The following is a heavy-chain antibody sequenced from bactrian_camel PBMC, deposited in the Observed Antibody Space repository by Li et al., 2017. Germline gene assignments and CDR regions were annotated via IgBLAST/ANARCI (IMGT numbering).Heavy chain of an antibody. CDR1: GFTFSSYG. CDR3: VAGWSGSGCNTGLRPQFYNY. Sequence: VESGGGLVQPGGSLRLSCAASGFTFSSYGMSWVRQAPGKGFEWVSAINSGGGAAYFADSVEGRFTASRVNAKDTLYLQMNNLKPEDTAMYYCVAGWSGSGCNTGLRPQFYNYWGQGTQVTVS. J-gene: IGHJ4*01. CDR2: INSGGGAA. D-gene: IGHD6*01. V-gene: IGHV3S40*01.